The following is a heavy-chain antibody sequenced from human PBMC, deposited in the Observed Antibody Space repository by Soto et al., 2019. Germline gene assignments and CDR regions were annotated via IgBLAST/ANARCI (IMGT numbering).Heavy chain of an antibody. CDR2: IYYSGST. CDR1: GGSISSYY. J-gene: IGHJ6*02. D-gene: IGHD1-26*01. Sequence: NPSETLSLTCTVSGGSISSYYWSWIRQPPGKGLGWIGYIYYSGSTNYNPSLKSRVTISVDTSKNQFSLKLSSVTAADTAVYYCARTPAVGPGGIFYYYGMDVWGQGTTVTV. CDR3: ARTPAVGPGGIFYYYGMDV. V-gene: IGHV4-59*01.